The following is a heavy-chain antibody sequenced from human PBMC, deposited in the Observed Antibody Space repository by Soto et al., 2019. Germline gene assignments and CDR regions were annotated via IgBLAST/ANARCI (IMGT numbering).Heavy chain of an antibody. CDR1: GFRFHEYG. CDR3: AKDYAPTATHTPSYYYYGMDV. J-gene: IGHJ6*02. CDR2: ISYDGSKQ. Sequence: GGSLRLSCAASGFRFHEYGMHWVRQAPGKGLEWVAVISYDGSKQFYADSVRGRFTTSTDNSKNTLYLKMNSLRPEDPTVYYCAKDYAPTATHTPSYYYYGMDVWGQGTTVTVSS. V-gene: IGHV3-30*18. D-gene: IGHD2-2*01.